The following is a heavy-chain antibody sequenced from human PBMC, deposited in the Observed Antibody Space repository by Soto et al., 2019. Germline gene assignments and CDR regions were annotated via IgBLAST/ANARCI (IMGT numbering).Heavy chain of an antibody. V-gene: IGHV1-69*01. CDR1: GGTCSSYA. J-gene: IGHJ6*02. CDR2: IIPIFGTA. D-gene: IGHD3-9*01. Sequence: SVKVSCKASGGTCSSYAISWVGQAPGQGLEWMVGIIPIFGTANYAQKFQGRVTITADESTSTAYMELSSVRSEDTAVYYCARVTTFWYYGMDVWGQGTTLTVSS. CDR3: ARVTTFWYYGMDV.